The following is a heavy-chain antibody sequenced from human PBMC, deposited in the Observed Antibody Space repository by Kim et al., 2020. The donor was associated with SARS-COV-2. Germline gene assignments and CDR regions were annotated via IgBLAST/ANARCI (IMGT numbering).Heavy chain of an antibody. CDR3: AALDTVQVPGGI. D-gene: IGHD3-10*01. J-gene: IGHJ4*02. Sequence: YVDSVKGRFTMSRHNAQNSLYLQMSSLRTEDTAIYYCAALDTVQVPGGIWGQGTLVTVSS. V-gene: IGHV3-7*01.